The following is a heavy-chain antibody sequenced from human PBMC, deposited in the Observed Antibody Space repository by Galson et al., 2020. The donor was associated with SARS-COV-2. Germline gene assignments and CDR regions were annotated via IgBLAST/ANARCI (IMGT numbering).Heavy chain of an antibody. CDR3: ATTSPFGSGMWFDP. Sequence: ASVKVSCKVSGYTLTELSMHWVRQAPGKGLEWMGGFDPEDGETIYAQTFQGRVTMTEDTSTDTAYMELSSLRSEDTAVYYCATTSPFGSGMWFDPWGQGTLVTVSS. D-gene: IGHD2-15*01. CDR2: FDPEDGET. J-gene: IGHJ5*02. V-gene: IGHV1-24*01. CDR1: GYTLTELS.